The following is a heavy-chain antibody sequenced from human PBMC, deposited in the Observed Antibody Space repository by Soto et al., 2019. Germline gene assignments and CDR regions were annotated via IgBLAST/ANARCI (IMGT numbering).Heavy chain of an antibody. CDR2: IYHSGST. D-gene: IGHD6-13*01. Sequence: SETLSLTCAVSGGSISSSNWWSWVRQPPGKGLEWIGEIYHSGSTNYNPSLKSRVTTSVDKSKNQFSLKLSSVTAADTAVYYCARARRVAAAGRVNWFDPWGQGTLVTVSS. CDR3: ARARRVAAAGRVNWFDP. V-gene: IGHV4-4*02. CDR1: GGSISSSNW. J-gene: IGHJ5*02.